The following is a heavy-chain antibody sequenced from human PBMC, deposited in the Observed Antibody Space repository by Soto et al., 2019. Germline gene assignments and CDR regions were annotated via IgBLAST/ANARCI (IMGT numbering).Heavy chain of an antibody. CDR3: ARDINFGYSYGKRGIDP. CDR2: IIPIFGTA. V-gene: IGHV1-69*12. D-gene: IGHD5-18*01. CDR1: GGTFSSYA. J-gene: IGHJ5*02. Sequence: QVQLVQSGAEVKKPGSSVKVSCKASGGTFSSYAISWVRQAPGQGLEWMGGIIPIFGTANYAQKFQGRVTITADESTSTAYMELSSLRSEDTAVYYCARDINFGYSYGKRGIDPWGQGTLVTVSS.